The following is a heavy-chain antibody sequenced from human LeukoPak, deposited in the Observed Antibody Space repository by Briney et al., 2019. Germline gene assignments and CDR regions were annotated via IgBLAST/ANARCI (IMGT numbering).Heavy chain of an antibody. D-gene: IGHD5-24*01. CDR3: ARPARRWSRDYFDY. CDR2: INRSGST. Sequence: SETLSLTCAVYGGSFSGYYWSWIRQPPGKGLEWIGEINRSGSTNYNPSLKSRVTISVDTSKSQFSLKLSSVTAADTAVYYCARPARRWSRDYFDYWGQGTLVTVSS. J-gene: IGHJ4*02. V-gene: IGHV4-34*01. CDR1: GGSFSGYY.